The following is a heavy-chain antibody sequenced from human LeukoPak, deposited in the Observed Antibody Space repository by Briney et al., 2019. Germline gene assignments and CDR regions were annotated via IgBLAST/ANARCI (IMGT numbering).Heavy chain of an antibody. Sequence: PGGTLRLSCSASGFTFTTYGMNWVRQAPGKGLEWVSGIGGSGTRTYYADSVKGRFTISRDNSKNTLYLQMNSLRAEDTAVYYCAREADYGGYFDYWGQGTLVTVSS. V-gene: IGHV3-23*01. CDR1: GFTFTTYG. CDR3: AREADYGGYFDY. J-gene: IGHJ4*02. D-gene: IGHD4-23*01. CDR2: IGGSGTRT.